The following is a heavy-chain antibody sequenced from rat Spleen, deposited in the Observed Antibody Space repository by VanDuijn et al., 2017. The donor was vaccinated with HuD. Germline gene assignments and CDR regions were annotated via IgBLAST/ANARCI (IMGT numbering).Heavy chain of an antibody. CDR3: ARQGYLRDWYFDF. CDR1: GFSFSSNW. Sequence: EVQLAESGGGLVQPGRSLKLSCAASGFSFSSNWLNWIRQAPTKGLEWVATISYDGSNSYYRDSVKGRFTVSRDNGKSVLYLQMDSLRSEDTATYYCARQGYLRDWYFDFWGPGTMVTVSS. D-gene: IGHD1-11*01. CDR2: ISYDGSNS. J-gene: IGHJ1*01. V-gene: IGHV5-29*01.